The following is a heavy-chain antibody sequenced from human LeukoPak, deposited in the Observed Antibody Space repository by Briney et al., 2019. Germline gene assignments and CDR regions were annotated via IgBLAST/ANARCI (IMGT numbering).Heavy chain of an antibody. J-gene: IGHJ4*02. Sequence: SETLSLTCTVSGGSISSFYWSWIRQPPGKGLEWIGYIYSDGSTTYNPSLKSRVTISVDTSKNQFSLKLSSVTAADTAVYYCARLYCSSTSCQKKPHWGQGTLVTVSS. V-gene: IGHV4-59*12. CDR1: GGSISSFY. CDR2: IYSDGST. CDR3: ARLYCSSTSCQKKPH. D-gene: IGHD2-2*01.